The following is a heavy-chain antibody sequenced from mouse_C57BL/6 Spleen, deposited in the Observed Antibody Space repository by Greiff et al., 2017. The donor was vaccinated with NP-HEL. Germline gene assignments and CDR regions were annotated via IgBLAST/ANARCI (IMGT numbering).Heavy chain of an antibody. CDR1: GYTFTSYW. J-gene: IGHJ3*01. Sequence: QVQLQQSGAELVMPGASVKLSCKASGYTFTSYWMHWVKQRPGQGLEWIGEIDPSDSYTNYNQKFKGKSTLTVDKSSSTAYMQLSSLTSEDSAVYYCARGDDASFAYWGQGTLVTVSA. V-gene: IGHV1-69*01. CDR3: ARGDDASFAY. D-gene: IGHD2-3*01. CDR2: IDPSDSYT.